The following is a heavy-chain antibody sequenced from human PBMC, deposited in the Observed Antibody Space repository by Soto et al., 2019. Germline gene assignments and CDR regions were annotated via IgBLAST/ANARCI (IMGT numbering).Heavy chain of an antibody. Sequence: QVQLVESGGGLVKPGGSLRLSCAASGFTFSDHYMNWIRQYPGKGLEWVSYISGSSSDTNYADSVKGRFTISRDNAKNSLYLEMNSLRDEYTAVYYCARLARLADYWGLGTLVTVSS. V-gene: IGHV3-11*05. D-gene: IGHD5-12*01. CDR3: ARLARLADY. CDR2: ISGSSSDT. J-gene: IGHJ4*02. CDR1: GFTFSDHY.